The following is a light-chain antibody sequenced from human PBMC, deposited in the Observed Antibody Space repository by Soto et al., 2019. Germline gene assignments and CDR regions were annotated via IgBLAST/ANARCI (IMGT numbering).Light chain of an antibody. Sequence: QSALTQPRSVSGSPGQSVTISCTGTSSDVGGYNYVSWYQQHPGKAPKVMIYDVSKRPSGVPDRFSGSKSGNTASQTISGLQAEDEADYYCCSYAGTYTPWVFGGGTKLTVL. CDR3: CSYAGTYTPWV. J-gene: IGLJ3*02. CDR2: DVS. CDR1: SSDVGGYNY. V-gene: IGLV2-11*01.